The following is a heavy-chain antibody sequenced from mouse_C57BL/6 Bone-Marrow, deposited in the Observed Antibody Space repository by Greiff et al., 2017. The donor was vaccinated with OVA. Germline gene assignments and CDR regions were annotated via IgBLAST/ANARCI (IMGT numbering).Heavy chain of an antibody. Sequence: EVMLVESGGGLVQPGGSLSLSCAASGFTFTDYYMSWVRQPPGKALEWLGFIRNKANGYTTEYSASVKGRFTISRDNSQSILYLQMNALRAEDSATYYCARDYDYDKRTCFAYWGQGTLVTVSA. CDR2: IRNKANGYTT. J-gene: IGHJ3*01. CDR1: GFTFTDYY. CDR3: ARDYDYDKRTCFAY. V-gene: IGHV7-3*01. D-gene: IGHD2-4*01.